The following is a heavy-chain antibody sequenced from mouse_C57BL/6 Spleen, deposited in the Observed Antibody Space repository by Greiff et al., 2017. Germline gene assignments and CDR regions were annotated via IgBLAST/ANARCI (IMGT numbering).Heavy chain of an antibody. CDR3: ARGRLRVVGHFDY. J-gene: IGHJ2*01. V-gene: IGHV1-55*01. Sequence: QVQLQQSGAELVKPGASVKMSCKASGYTFTSYWITWVKQRPGQGLEWIGDIYPGSGSTNYNEKFKSKATLTVDTSSSTAYMQLSSLTSEDSAVYYCARGRLRVVGHFDYWGQGTTLTVSS. D-gene: IGHD2-2*01. CDR1: GYTFTSYW. CDR2: IYPGSGST.